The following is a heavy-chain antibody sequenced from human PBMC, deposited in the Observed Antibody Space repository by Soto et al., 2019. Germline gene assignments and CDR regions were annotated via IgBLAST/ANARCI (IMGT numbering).Heavy chain of an antibody. Sequence: QVHLVQSGTEVKKPGASVKISCKASGYTFTTYAISWVRQAPGQGLEWMGGIIPIFGTANYAQKFQGRVMITADKSTSTAYMELSSLRSEDTAVYYCARDRCSGGSCYEYYYGMDVWGQGTTVTVSS. CDR3: ARDRCSGGSCYEYYYGMDV. CDR1: GYTFTTYA. D-gene: IGHD2-15*01. J-gene: IGHJ6*02. CDR2: IIPIFGTA. V-gene: IGHV1-69*13.